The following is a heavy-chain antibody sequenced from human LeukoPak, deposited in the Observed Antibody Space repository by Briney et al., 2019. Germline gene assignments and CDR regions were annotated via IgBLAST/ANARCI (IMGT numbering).Heavy chain of an antibody. Sequence: GGSLRLSCAASGFTFSSYSMNWVRQAPGKGLEWVSSISSSSSYIYYADSVKGRFTISRDNAKKSLYLQMNSLRGEDTAVYYCARDAAYGYDRFDYWGQGTQVTVSS. CDR3: ARDAAYGYDRFDY. V-gene: IGHV3-21*01. CDR2: ISSSSSYI. CDR1: GFTFSSYS. D-gene: IGHD5-18*01. J-gene: IGHJ4*02.